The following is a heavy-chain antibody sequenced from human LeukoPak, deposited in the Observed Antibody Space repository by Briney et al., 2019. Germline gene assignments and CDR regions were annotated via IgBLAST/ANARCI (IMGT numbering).Heavy chain of an antibody. V-gene: IGHV3-48*01. CDR2: ISSSSSTF. CDR1: GFIFSSYI. J-gene: IGHJ6*02. Sequence: GGSLRLSCEASGFIFSSYIMNWVRQAPGKGLEWLSYISSSSSTFNYADSVKGRFTISRDNAKNSLYLQMSSLRGEDTAIYYCARGGGSYAMDVWGQGTTVTVSS. CDR3: ARGGGSYAMDV. D-gene: IGHD3-10*01.